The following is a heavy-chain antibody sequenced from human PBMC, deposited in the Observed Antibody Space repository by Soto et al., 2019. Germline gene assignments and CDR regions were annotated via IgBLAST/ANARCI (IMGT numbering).Heavy chain of an antibody. CDR3: ARGSYSSGPYYIDY. V-gene: IGHV6-1*01. J-gene: IGHJ4*02. CDR2: TYYRSKWYN. D-gene: IGHD6-19*01. CDR1: GDSVSSNSAA. Sequence: QTIPLTCAISGDSVSSNSAAWNWIRQSPSRGLEWLGRTYYRSKWYNDYAVSVKSRITINPDTSKNQFSLQLNSVTPEDTAVYYCARGSYSSGPYYIDYWGQGTLVTVSS.